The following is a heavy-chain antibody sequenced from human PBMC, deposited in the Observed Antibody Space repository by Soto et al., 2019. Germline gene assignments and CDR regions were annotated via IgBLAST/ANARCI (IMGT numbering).Heavy chain of an antibody. Sequence: QVQLVESGGGVVQPGRSLRLSCAASGFTFSSYGMHWVRQAPGKGLEWVAVISYDGSNKYYADSVKGRVTISRDNSKNTLYLQMNSLRAEDTAVYYCAKDLAFDGPIAYWGQGTLVTVSS. CDR2: ISYDGSNK. V-gene: IGHV3-30*18. CDR1: GFTFSSYG. CDR3: AKDLAFDGPIAY. D-gene: IGHD3-9*01. J-gene: IGHJ4*02.